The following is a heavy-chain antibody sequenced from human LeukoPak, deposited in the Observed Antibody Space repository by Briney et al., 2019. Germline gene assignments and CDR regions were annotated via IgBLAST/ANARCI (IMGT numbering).Heavy chain of an antibody. CDR1: GYTFTGYY. Sequence: ASVKVSCKASGYTFTGYYMHWVRQAPGQGLEWMGGIIPIFGTANYAQKFQGRVTITADESTSTAYMELSSLRSEDTAVYYCASRYYDSSGYSSRPFDYFDYWGQGTLVTVSS. V-gene: IGHV1-69*13. CDR2: IIPIFGTA. D-gene: IGHD3-22*01. CDR3: ASRYYDSSGYSSRPFDYFDY. J-gene: IGHJ4*02.